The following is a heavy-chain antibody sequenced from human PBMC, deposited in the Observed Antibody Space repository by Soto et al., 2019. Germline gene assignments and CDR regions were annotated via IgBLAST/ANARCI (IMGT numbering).Heavy chain of an antibody. J-gene: IGHJ4*02. D-gene: IGHD6-13*01. Sequence: QLQLQLSGSGLVKPSETLSLTCTVSGGSITSGGYSWSWIRQPPGKGLEWIGYTYHSGTAYYTPSLQSRVTISVDRSKNQLSLRLTSVTTADTAIYYCARVAAAGLPTIDYWGQGTLVSVSS. CDR1: GGSITSGGYS. CDR2: TYHSGTA. CDR3: ARVAAAGLPTIDY. V-gene: IGHV4-30-2*01.